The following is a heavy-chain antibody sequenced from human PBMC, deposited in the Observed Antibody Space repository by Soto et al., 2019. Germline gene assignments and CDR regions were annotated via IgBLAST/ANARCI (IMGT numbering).Heavy chain of an antibody. CDR1: GGSISSGDYY. D-gene: IGHD6-13*01. V-gene: IGHV4-30-4*01. J-gene: IGHJ2*01. Sequence: QMQLQESGPGLVKPSQTLSLTCTVSGGSISSGDYYWSWIRQPPGKGLEWIGYIYYSGSTYYNPSLKSRVTISVATSKNQCSLKLSSVTAADTAVYYCARDPTSSSWGNWYFDLWGRGTLVTVSS. CDR3: ARDPTSSSWGNWYFDL. CDR2: IYYSGST.